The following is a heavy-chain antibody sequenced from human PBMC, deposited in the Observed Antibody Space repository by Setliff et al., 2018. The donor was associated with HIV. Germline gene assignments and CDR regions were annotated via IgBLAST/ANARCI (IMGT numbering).Heavy chain of an antibody. D-gene: IGHD3-22*01. Sequence: GASLKISCKGSGYSFATYWIGWVRQMPGKGLEWMGIIYPGDSDIRYSPSFQGQVTLSVDKSISTAYLQWSSLKASDTAMYYCARFVHSSGWYSSSYYYYMDVWGKGTTVTVSS. J-gene: IGHJ6*03. CDR1: GYSFATYW. V-gene: IGHV5-51*01. CDR3: ARFVHSSGWYSSSYYYYMDV. CDR2: IYPGDSDI.